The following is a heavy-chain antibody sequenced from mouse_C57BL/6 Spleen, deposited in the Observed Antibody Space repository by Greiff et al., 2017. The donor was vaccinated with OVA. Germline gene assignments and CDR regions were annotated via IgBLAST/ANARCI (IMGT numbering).Heavy chain of an antibody. CDR1: GYTFTSYW. CDR2: IDPSDSYT. V-gene: IGHV1-50*01. Sequence: QVQLQQPGAELVKPGASVKLSCKASGYTFTSYWMQWVKQRPGQGLEWIGEIDPSDSYTNYNQKFKGKATLTVDTSSSTAYMQLSSLTSEDSAVYYCARGWDDYWGKGTTLPVSS. J-gene: IGHJ2*01. CDR3: ARGWDDY. D-gene: IGHD4-1*01.